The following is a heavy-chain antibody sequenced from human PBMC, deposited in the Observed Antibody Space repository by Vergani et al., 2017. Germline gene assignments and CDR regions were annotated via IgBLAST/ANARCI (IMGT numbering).Heavy chain of an antibody. D-gene: IGHD2-2*01. V-gene: IGHV1-69*01. CDR1: GYTFTGYY. CDR3: ASVFDIVVVPAADGYYYMDV. J-gene: IGHJ6*03. CDR2: IIPIFGTA. Sequence: QVQLVQSGTEVKKPGASVKVSCKASGYTFTGYYIHWVRQAPGQGLEWMGGIIPIFGTANYAQKFQGRVTITADESTSTAYMELSSLRSEDTAVYYCASVFDIVVVPAADGYYYMDVWGKGTTVTVSS.